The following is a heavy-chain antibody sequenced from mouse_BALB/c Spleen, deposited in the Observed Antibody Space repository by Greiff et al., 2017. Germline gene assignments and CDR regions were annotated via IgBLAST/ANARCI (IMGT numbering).Heavy chain of an antibody. D-gene: IGHD2-4*01. Sequence: EVQLQQSGAELVKPGASVKLSCTASGFNIKDTYMHWVKQRPEQGLEWIGRIDPANGNTKYDPKFQGKATITADTSSNTAYLQLSSLTSEDTAVYYCARIGYDYDTWFAYWGQGTLVTVSA. CDR1: GFNIKDTY. V-gene: IGHV14-3*02. J-gene: IGHJ3*01. CDR3: ARIGYDYDTWFAY. CDR2: IDPANGNT.